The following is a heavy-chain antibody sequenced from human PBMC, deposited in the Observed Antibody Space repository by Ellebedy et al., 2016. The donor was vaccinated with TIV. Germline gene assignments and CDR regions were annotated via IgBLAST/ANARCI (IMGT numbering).Heavy chain of an antibody. D-gene: IGHD5-18*01. J-gene: IGHJ6*02. Sequence: PGGSLRLSCAVSGFTFGGYSMNWVRQAPGKGLEWISHISADSRIRHYADSVKGRFTISRDKAKNSLYLQMNSLRDEDTAVYFCAREHEDTALDDFYYYGLDVWGQGTTVTVSS. CDR1: GFTFGGYS. V-gene: IGHV3-48*02. CDR2: ISADSRIR. CDR3: AREHEDTALDDFYYYGLDV.